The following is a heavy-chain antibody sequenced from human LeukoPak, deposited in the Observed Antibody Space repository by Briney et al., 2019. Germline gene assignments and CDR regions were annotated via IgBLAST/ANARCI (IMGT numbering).Heavy chain of an antibody. J-gene: IGHJ4*02. CDR3: ARDAYTNGWYYPNFFDY. V-gene: IGHV3-20*04. CDR1: GFIFQNYG. Sequence: GGSLRLSCTASGFIFQNYGMNWVRQVPGKGLEWVSGLNWKGDTTRYADSVKGRFIISRDNAKNSLFLQMNSLRVEDTALYYCARDAYTNGWYYPNFFDYWGQGVLVTVSS. CDR2: LNWKGDTT. D-gene: IGHD3-16*01.